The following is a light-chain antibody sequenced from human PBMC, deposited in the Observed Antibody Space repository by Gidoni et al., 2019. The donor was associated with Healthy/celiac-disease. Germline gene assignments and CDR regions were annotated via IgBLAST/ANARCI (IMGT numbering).Light chain of an antibody. J-gene: IGKJ1*01. V-gene: IGKV4-1*01. CDR1: QSVLYSSNNKDY. CDR3: QQYYSTPWT. Sequence: DLVMTQSPDSLAVSLGERATINCKSSQSVLYSSNNKDYLAWYQQKPGQPPQLLIYWASTRESGVPDRFSGSGSGTDFTLTISSLQTEDVAVYYCQQYYSTPWTFGQGTKVEIK. CDR2: WAS.